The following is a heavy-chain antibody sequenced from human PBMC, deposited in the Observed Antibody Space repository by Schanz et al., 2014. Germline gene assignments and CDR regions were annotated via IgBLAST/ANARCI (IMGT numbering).Heavy chain of an antibody. D-gene: IGHD3-22*01. Sequence: EVQLAESGGGLVQPGGSLRLSCAASTFTFSSDWMSWVRQAPGKGLEWVSTIGTSGGTNYAESVKGRFTISRDNSKNTLYLQMNSLRAEDTAVYYCAKDRSWDYDSSGYFDYWGQGTLVTVSS. J-gene: IGHJ4*02. CDR2: IGTSGGT. CDR1: TFTFSSDW. CDR3: AKDRSWDYDSSGYFDY. V-gene: IGHV3-23*04.